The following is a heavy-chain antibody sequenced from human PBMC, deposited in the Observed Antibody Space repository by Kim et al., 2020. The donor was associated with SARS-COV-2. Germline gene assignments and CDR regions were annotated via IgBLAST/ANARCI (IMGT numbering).Heavy chain of an antibody. CDR2: INAGNGNT. Sequence: ASVKVSCKASGYTFTNYAMHWVRQAPGQMLEWMGWINAGNGNTKYSQKFQDRVTITSDTSASTAYMELGSLRSEDTAVYYCGGSYSSGWYESWGQGTLVTVSS. D-gene: IGHD3-22*01. J-gene: IGHJ5*01. CDR1: GYTFTNYA. CDR3: GGSYSSGWYES. V-gene: IGHV1-3*01.